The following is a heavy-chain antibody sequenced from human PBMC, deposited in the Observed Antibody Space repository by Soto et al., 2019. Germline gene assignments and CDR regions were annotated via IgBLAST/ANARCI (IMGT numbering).Heavy chain of an antibody. CDR1: VFTVSDNY. Sequence: ESGGGLVQPGGSLRLSCEVSVFTVSDNYMTWVRQAPGEGPEWVSILYNAGDTYYADSVKGRFSISRDTFKNTLFLQMNSLRAEDTSVYFCARVGTGTSTWTPFDYLGQGTLVTVSS. V-gene: IGHV3-66*01. CDR3: ARVGTGTSTWTPFDY. D-gene: IGHD2-2*01. J-gene: IGHJ4*02. CDR2: LYNAGDT.